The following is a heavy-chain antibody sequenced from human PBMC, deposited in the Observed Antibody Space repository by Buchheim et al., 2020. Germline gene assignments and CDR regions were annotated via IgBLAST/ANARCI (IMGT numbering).Heavy chain of an antibody. D-gene: IGHD2-15*01. V-gene: IGHV3-23*01. Sequence: EVQLLESGGGLVQPGGSLRLSCAASGFTLSSYSMSWVRQAPGKGLEWVSSMSGSGGGTYDADSLKGRFAISRDSSKNTLYLQMNSLRADDTAVYYCAKRGGSTYYFDYWGHGTL. CDR2: MSGSGGGT. CDR1: GFTLSSYS. CDR3: AKRGGSTYYFDY. J-gene: IGHJ4*01.